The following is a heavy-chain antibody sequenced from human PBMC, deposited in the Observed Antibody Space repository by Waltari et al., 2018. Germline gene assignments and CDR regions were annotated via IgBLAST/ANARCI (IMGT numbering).Heavy chain of an antibody. CDR2: RKKNGREM. J-gene: IGHJ2*01. Sequence: EVQLVESGGGLVQPGGSLRLSCVGSGFTFGTCWMSWVRHSPGEGQERVANRKKNGREMSYVDSVKGRFIIARDDAQNSLYLQLNSLRAEDTAVYYCARRRGGGYWYFDLWGRGTLVTVSS. CDR3: ARRRGGGYWYFDL. CDR1: GFTFGTCW. D-gene: IGHD2-15*01. V-gene: IGHV3-7*01.